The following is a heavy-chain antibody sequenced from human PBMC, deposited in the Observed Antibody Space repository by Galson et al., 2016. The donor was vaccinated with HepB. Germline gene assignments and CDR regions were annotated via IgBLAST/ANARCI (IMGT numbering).Heavy chain of an antibody. J-gene: IGHJ6*04. D-gene: IGHD3-3*01. CDR3: ARADRALLADAMDV. V-gene: IGHV1-18*01. CDR1: GYTFISHG. Sequence: SVKVSCKASGYTFISHGFSWVRQAPGQGLEWMGWISTYSADTNYAQEFQGRVTMTTDPSTNTAYMELRSLRSDDTAVYYCARADRALLADAMDVWGTGTTVTVSS. CDR2: ISTYSADT.